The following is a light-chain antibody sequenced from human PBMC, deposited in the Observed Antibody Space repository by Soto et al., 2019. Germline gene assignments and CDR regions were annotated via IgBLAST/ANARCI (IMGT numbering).Light chain of an antibody. CDR2: DAS. Sequence: EIVLTQSPATLSLSPGERATLSCRASQSVSSYLAWYQQKPGQAPRLLIYDASNRATGIPARFSGSGSGTDFTLTISSLEPEDFAVYYCQQRSTWPQTCGQGTKLEIK. V-gene: IGKV3-11*01. J-gene: IGKJ2*01. CDR1: QSVSSY. CDR3: QQRSTWPQT.